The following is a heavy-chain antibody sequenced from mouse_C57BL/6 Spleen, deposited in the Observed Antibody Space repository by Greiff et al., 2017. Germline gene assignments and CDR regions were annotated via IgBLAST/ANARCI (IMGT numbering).Heavy chain of an antibody. Sequence: EVQVVESGGGLVQPGGSMKLSCVASGFTFSNYWMNWVRQSPEKGLEWVAQIRLKSDNYATHYAESVKGRFTISRDDSKSSVYLQMNNLRAEDTGIYYCTRQLGAYWGQGTLVTVSA. V-gene: IGHV6-3*01. D-gene: IGHD3-3*01. CDR2: IRLKSDNYAT. J-gene: IGHJ3*01. CDR3: TRQLGAY. CDR1: GFTFSNYW.